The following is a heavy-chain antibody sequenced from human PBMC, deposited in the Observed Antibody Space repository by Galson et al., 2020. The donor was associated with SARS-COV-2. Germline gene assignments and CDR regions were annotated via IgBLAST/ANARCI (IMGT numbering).Heavy chain of an antibody. D-gene: IGHD3-16*01. Sequence: LSLTCAASGFTFSSSGMTWVRQGPGKGPEWVTGISASGANTYYRDSVKGRFTISRDNSKNTVYLQMNSLRAEDTAVYYCARANRKFGWSYAYDSYDDSGHYFCDKWGQGTLVTVST. CDR3: ARANRKFGWSYAYDSYDDSGHYFCDK. CDR2: ISASGANT. CDR1: GFTFSSSG. V-gene: IGHV3-23*01. J-gene: IGHJ4*02.